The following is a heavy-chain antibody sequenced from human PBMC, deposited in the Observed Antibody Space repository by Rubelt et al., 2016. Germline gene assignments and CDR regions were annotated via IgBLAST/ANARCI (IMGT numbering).Heavy chain of an antibody. CDR3: AREYCSSTSCYGYFDY. J-gene: IGHJ4*02. CDR2: INHSGST. V-gene: IGHV4-59*12. Sequence: QVQLQESGPGLVKPSETLSLTCTVSGGSISSYYWSWIRQPPGKGLEWIGEINHSGSTNYNPSLKIRVTISVDTSKNQFSLKLSSVTAADTAVYYCAREYCSSTSCYGYFDYWGQGTLVTVSS. D-gene: IGHD2-2*01. CDR1: GGSISSYY.